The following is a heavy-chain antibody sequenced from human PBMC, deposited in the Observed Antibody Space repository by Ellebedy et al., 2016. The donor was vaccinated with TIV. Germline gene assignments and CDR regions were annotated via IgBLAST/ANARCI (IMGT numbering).Heavy chain of an antibody. J-gene: IGHJ3*02. Sequence: MPSETLSLTCSVFHGSIASYSWSWFRQTPGKGLEWLAEIHHCGITDYSPSLNRRVSISVDTSRNQFSLNLTSVTAADTGLYFCARCHMYCRGDNCRHPLSTAFDIWGQGTMVTVSS. CDR2: IHHCGIT. D-gene: IGHD2-21*01. V-gene: IGHV4-34*01. CDR3: ARCHMYCRGDNCRHPLSTAFDI. CDR1: HGSIASYS.